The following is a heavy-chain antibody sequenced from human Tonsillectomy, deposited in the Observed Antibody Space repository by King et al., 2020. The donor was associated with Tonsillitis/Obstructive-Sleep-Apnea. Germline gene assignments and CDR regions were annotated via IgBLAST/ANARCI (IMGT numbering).Heavy chain of an antibody. Sequence: QLVQSGAEVKKPGESLKISCKGSGYSFSTYWIGWVRQMPGKGLQWMGVIYPADSDTRYSPSFQGQVTISADKSISTAYLQWSSLKASDTAMYYCARTYXXXSGXXLHXYXYYMXVWGKXTTVTVS. CDR2: IYPADSDT. CDR3: ARTYXXXSGXXLHXYXYYMXV. J-gene: IGHJ6*03. V-gene: IGHV5-51*01. CDR1: GYSFSTYW. D-gene: IGHD3-10*01.